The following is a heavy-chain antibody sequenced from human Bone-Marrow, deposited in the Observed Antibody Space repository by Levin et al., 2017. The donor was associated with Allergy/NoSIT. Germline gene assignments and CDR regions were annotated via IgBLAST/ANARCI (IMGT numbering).Heavy chain of an antibody. V-gene: IGHV3-53*01. CDR1: GFTVSNSY. Sequence: ASVKVSCAVSGFTVSNSYMSWVRQAPGKGLEWVSVIYSAGSTYYADSVRGRFTISRDNSKNTLFLQMNTLRAEDTAVYYCARGGPYGYWGQGTLVTVSS. CDR2: IYSAGST. J-gene: IGHJ4*02. CDR3: ARGGPYGY. D-gene: IGHD3-16*01.